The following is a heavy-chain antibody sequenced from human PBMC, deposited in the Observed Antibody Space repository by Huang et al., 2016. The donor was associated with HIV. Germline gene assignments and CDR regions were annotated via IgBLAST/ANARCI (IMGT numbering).Heavy chain of an antibody. Sequence: QVQLVQSRAEVKKPGASVKVSCKVSEYTLTELSIHWVRQPPGKGLEWVGGFDPEIGETIYAQKFPGRVTMTEDTSTDTAFMELSGLRPEDTAVYYCATGFDVFFDFWGQGTLVTVSS. CDR1: EYTLTELS. V-gene: IGHV1-24*01. D-gene: IGHD3-9*01. CDR2: FDPEIGET. J-gene: IGHJ4*02. CDR3: ATGFDVFFDF.